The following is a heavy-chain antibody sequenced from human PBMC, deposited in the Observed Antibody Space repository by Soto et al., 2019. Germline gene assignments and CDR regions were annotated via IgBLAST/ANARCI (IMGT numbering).Heavy chain of an antibody. Sequence: SETLSLTCAVYGGSFSGYYWTWIRQPPGTGLEWIGYMYHSGSTYYNPSLKSRVTISVDTSKNQFSLKLSSVTAADTAVYYCARRRVPSWVYYYGMDVWGQGTTVTVSS. D-gene: IGHD2-2*01. CDR1: GGSFSGYY. V-gene: IGHV4-34*01. CDR2: MYHSGST. CDR3: ARRRVPSWVYYYGMDV. J-gene: IGHJ6*02.